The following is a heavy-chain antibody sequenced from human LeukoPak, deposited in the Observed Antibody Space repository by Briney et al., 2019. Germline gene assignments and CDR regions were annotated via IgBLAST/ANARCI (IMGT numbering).Heavy chain of an antibody. J-gene: IGHJ5*02. Sequence: PGGSLRLSCAASGFTFSSYEMNWVRQAPGKGLEWVSHISSSGSTIYYADSVKGRFTISRDNAKNSLYLQMNSLRAEDTAVYYCARGYCSGGSCFRFDPWGQGTLVTVSS. CDR3: ARGYCSGGSCFRFDP. D-gene: IGHD2-15*01. V-gene: IGHV3-48*03. CDR2: ISSSGSTI. CDR1: GFTFSSYE.